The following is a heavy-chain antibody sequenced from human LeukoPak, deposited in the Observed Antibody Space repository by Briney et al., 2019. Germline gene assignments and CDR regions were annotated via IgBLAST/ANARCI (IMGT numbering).Heavy chain of an antibody. Sequence: GGSLRLSCAASGFTFSSYAMHWVRQAPGKGLEWVAVISYDGSNKYYADSVNGRFTISRDNSKNTLYLQMNSLRAEDTAVYYCAREPRQYDAFDIWGQGTMVTVSS. CDR2: ISYDGSNK. CDR1: GFTFSSYA. J-gene: IGHJ3*02. V-gene: IGHV3-30-3*01. CDR3: AREPRQYDAFDI.